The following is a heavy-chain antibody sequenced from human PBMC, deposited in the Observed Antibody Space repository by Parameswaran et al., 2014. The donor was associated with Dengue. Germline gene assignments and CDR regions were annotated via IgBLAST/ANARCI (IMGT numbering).Heavy chain of an antibody. Sequence: VRQAPGKGLEWMGIIYPGDSDTRYSPSFQGQVTTSADKSISTAYLQWSSLKASDTAMYYCARHPVLRFLHGPPYYYYMDVWGKGTAVTVSS. CDR3: ARHPVLRFLHGPPYYYYMDV. J-gene: IGHJ6*03. V-gene: IGHV5-51*01. D-gene: IGHD3-3*01. CDR2: IYPGDSDT.